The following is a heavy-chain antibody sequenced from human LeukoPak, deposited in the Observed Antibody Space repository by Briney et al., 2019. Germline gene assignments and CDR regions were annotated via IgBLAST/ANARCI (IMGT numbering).Heavy chain of an antibody. J-gene: IGHJ4*02. CDR2: IIPILGIA. D-gene: IGHD3-10*01. Sequence: ASVKVSCKASGGTFSSYAISWVRQAPGQGLEWMGRIIPILGIANYAQKFQGRVTITADKSTSTAYMELSSLRSEDTAVYYCARGYLWGVTRPFDYWGQGTLVTVSS. CDR1: GGTFSSYA. CDR3: ARGYLWGVTRPFDY. V-gene: IGHV1-69*04.